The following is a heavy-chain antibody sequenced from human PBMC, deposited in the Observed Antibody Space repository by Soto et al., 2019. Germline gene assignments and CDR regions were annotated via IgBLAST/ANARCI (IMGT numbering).Heavy chain of an antibody. CDR1: GFTFSSYG. V-gene: IGHV3-33*01. CDR2: IWYDGSNK. Sequence: QVQLVESGGGVVQPGRSLRLSCAASGFTFSSYGMHWVRQAPGKGLEWVAVIWYDGSNKYYADSVKGRFTISRDNSQNTLYLQMNSLRAEDTAVYYCARAWYTSRWYPDFHYWGQGTLVTVSS. CDR3: ARAWYTSRWYPDFHY. D-gene: IGHD6-13*01. J-gene: IGHJ4*02.